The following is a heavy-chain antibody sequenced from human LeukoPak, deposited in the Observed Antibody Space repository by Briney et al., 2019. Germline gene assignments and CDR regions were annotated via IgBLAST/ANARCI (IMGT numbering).Heavy chain of an antibody. CDR3: ARDAEYGSGSMWLLDP. D-gene: IGHD3-10*01. Sequence: ASVRVSCKASGYTFSDYYIHWVRQSPGQGLEWMGWINTKGASTKYAQKFQGRVTMTRDTSINTVYMELSRLTSDDTAIYYCARDAEYGSGSMWLLDPWGQGTQVTVSS. V-gene: IGHV1-2*02. CDR1: GYTFSDYY. CDR2: INTKGAST. J-gene: IGHJ5*02.